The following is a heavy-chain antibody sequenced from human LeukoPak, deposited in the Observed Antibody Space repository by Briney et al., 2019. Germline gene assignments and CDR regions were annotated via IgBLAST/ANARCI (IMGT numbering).Heavy chain of an antibody. CDR2: INPDISST. CDR3: ARGLIVAAGRGTLFDY. V-gene: IGHV1-2*02. Sequence: ASVKVSCKASGYTFTGYYMHWVRQAPGQGLEWMGWINPDISSTNYAQKFQGRVTMTRDTSISTAYMELSRLRSDDTAVYYCARGLIVAAGRGTLFDYWGQGTLVTVSS. J-gene: IGHJ4*02. D-gene: IGHD6-13*01. CDR1: GYTFTGYY.